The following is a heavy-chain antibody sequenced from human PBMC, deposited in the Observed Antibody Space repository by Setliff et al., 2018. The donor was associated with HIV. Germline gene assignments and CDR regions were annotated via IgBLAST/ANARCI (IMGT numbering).Heavy chain of an antibody. CDR2: IYYSGNT. CDR1: GGSISSHY. D-gene: IGHD4-17*01. Sequence: LSLTCTVSGGSISSHYWSWIRQPPGKGLEWIGYIYYSGNTNYNPSLKSRVTISVDTSKNQLSLKLSSVTAADTAVYYCVGDPKTTTQVSFYFWGQGTMVTVSS. V-gene: IGHV4-59*11. CDR3: VGDPKTTTQVSFYF. J-gene: IGHJ3*01.